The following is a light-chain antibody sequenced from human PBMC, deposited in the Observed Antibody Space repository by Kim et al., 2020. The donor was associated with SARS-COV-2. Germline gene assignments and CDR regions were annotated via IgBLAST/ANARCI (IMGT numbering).Light chain of an antibody. CDR2: KAS. Sequence: DIQMTQSPSTLSASVGDKVTITCRASENIFTWLAWYQHKPGRAPTLLIYKASTLQGGAPSRFSGSGSATEYTLTINDLQADDLATYYCQQYHSFSWTFGQGTKVDIK. J-gene: IGKJ1*01. V-gene: IGKV1-5*03. CDR3: QQYHSFSWT. CDR1: ENIFTW.